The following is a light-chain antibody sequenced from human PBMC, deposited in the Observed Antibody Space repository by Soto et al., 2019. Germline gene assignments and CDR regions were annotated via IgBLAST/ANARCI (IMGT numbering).Light chain of an antibody. CDR1: QSVSSN. J-gene: IGKJ4*01. Sequence: ELVMTQSPATLSGSPGERATLSCRASQSVSSNLAWYQQKPGQAPRLRIYGASTRATGIPARFSGSGSGTEFTLTISSLQSEDFAVYYCQQYNNWPPLTFGGGTKVEIK. CDR2: GAS. V-gene: IGKV3-15*01. CDR3: QQYNNWPPLT.